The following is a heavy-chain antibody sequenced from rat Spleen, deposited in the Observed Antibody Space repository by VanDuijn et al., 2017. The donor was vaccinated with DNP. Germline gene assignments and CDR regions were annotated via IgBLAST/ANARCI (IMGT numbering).Heavy chain of an antibody. V-gene: IGHV3-1*01. Sequence: EVQLQESGPGLVKPSQSLSLTCSVTGYSITSNYWAWIRKFPGNKMEWMGYITYGGGTRYNPSLKSRFSITRDTSKNQFFLQLNSVTTEDTATYYCARWSRYFDYWGQGVMVTVSS. CDR2: ITYGGGT. CDR1: GYSITSNY. J-gene: IGHJ2*01. CDR3: ARWSRYFDY.